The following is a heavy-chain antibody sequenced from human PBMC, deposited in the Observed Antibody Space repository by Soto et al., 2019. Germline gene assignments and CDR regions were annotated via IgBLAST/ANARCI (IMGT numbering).Heavy chain of an antibody. CDR1: GGSFRSYY. Sequence: SETLSLTCTVSGGSFRSYYWNWIRQPAGKGLEWLGRIFTTGTTNYSPSLKSRVSMSVDTSRNQFSLKLSSVTAADTAVYYCARDLGFGEFYWGQGTLVTVSS. CDR2: IFTTGTT. D-gene: IGHD3-10*01. CDR3: ARDLGFGEFY. J-gene: IGHJ4*02. V-gene: IGHV4-4*07.